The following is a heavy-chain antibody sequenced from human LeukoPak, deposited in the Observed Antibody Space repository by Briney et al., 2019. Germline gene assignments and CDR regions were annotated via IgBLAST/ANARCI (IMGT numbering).Heavy chain of an antibody. V-gene: IGHV4-34*01. Sequence: SETLSLTCTVSGGSISSYYWSWIRQPPGKGLEWIGEINHSGSTNYNSSLKSRVTISVDTSKNQFSLKLSSVTAADTAVYYCAGAGMTGYYILGYWGQGTLVTVSS. D-gene: IGHD3-9*01. J-gene: IGHJ4*02. CDR1: GGSISSYY. CDR2: INHSGST. CDR3: AGAGMTGYYILGY.